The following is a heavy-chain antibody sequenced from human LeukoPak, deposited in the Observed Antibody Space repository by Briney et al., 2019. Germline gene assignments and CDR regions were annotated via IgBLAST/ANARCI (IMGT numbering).Heavy chain of an antibody. CDR3: SSGDNNRN. Sequence: ASVRVSCKASGNIFSTYYINWVRQAPGQRLEWMGWMNPTSGNTDYAREIQGRVALSADTSIGTAYVELSSLRSDDTAVYYCSSGDNNRNWGEGTLVTVSS. J-gene: IGHJ4*02. V-gene: IGHV1-8*01. CDR2: MNPTSGNT. D-gene: IGHD1/OR15-1a*01. CDR1: GNIFSTYY.